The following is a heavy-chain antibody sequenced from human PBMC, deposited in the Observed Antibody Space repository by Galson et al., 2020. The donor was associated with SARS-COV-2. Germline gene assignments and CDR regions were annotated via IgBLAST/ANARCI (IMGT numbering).Heavy chain of an antibody. D-gene: IGHD1-26*01. CDR3: ARGGEWELPYYFDY. CDR2: ISSDGSNS. CDR1: GFTFSNYV. Sequence: GESLKISCAASGFTFSNYVMHWVRPAPGKGPEWVAVISSDGSNSFYADSLKGRFTISRDNSKSTLYLQMNSLSAEDTAVYYCARGGEWELPYYFDYWGQGTLVTVSS. V-gene: IGHV3-30*04. J-gene: IGHJ4*02.